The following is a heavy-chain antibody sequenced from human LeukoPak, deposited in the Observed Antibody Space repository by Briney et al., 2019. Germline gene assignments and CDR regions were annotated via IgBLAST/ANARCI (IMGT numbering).Heavy chain of an antibody. D-gene: IGHD4-11*01. CDR3: ARDDYSKVADY. CDR1: GFTFSSYG. CDR2: IWYDGSNK. J-gene: IGHJ4*02. Sequence: GGSLRLSCAASGFTFSSYGMHWVRQAPGKGLEWVAVIWYDGSNKYYADSVKGRFTISRDNSMNTLYLQMNSLRAEDTAVYYCARDDYSKVADYWGQGTLVTVSS. V-gene: IGHV3-33*01.